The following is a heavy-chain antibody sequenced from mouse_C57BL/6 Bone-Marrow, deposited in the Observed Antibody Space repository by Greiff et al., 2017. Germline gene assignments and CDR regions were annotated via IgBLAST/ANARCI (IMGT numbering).Heavy chain of an antibody. V-gene: IGHV5-2*01. D-gene: IGHD4-1*01. CDR1: EYEFPSHD. CDR2: INSDGGST. Sequence: EVHLVESGGGLVQPGESLKLSCESNEYEFPSHDMSWVRKTPEKRLELVAAINSDGGSTYYPDTRERRFVISRDNTKKTLYLQMSSLRSEDTALYYCARQKTGRVLYFDYWGQGTTLTVSS. CDR3: ARQKTGRVLYFDY. J-gene: IGHJ2*01.